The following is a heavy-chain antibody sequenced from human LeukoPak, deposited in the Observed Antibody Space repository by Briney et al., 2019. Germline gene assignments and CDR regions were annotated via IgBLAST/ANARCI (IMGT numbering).Heavy chain of an antibody. CDR3: AKEGTVTNAERYYYYGMDV. V-gene: IGHV1-46*01. CDR2: INPSGGST. Sequence: ASVKVSCKASGYTFTSYYMHWVRQAPGQGLEWMGIINPSGGSTSYAQKFQGRVTMTRDTSTSTVYMELSSLRSEDTAVYYCAKEGTVTNAERYYYYGMDVWGKGTTV. D-gene: IGHD4-17*01. CDR1: GYTFTSYY. J-gene: IGHJ6*04.